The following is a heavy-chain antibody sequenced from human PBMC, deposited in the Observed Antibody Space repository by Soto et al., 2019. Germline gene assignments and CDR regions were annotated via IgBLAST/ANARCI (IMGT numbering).Heavy chain of an antibody. Sequence: ASVKVSCKASGYTFTSYGISWVRQAPGQGLEWMGWISAYNGNTNYAQKLQGRVTMTTDTSTSTAYMELRSLRSDDTAVYYCARDVSPLRSHPLHPSIVVIDYWGQGTLVTVSS. CDR2: ISAYNGNT. J-gene: IGHJ4*02. CDR3: ARDVSPLRSHPLHPSIVVIDY. V-gene: IGHV1-18*01. D-gene: IGHD3-22*01. CDR1: GYTFTSYG.